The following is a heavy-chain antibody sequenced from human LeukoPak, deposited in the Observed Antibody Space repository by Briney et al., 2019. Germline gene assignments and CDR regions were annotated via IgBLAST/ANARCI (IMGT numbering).Heavy chain of an antibody. V-gene: IGHV1-46*01. CDR2: INPDGGNT. J-gene: IGHJ3*02. CDR1: GYTFTNSY. CDR3: ARERTIDYGDYGAADAFDI. D-gene: IGHD4-17*01. Sequence: ASVKVSCKASGYTFTNSYIHWVRQAPGQVLEWMGLINPDGGNTNYAQNFQGRVTLTRDTSTSTVYLELSSLRSEDTAVYYCARERTIDYGDYGAADAFDIWGQGTMVTVSS.